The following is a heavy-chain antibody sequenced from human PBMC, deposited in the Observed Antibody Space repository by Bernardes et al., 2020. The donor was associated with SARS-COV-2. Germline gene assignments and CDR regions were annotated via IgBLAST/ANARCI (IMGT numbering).Heavy chain of an antibody. CDR2: ISSSGSTI. CDR1: GFTFSDYY. CDR3: ARDLGAAAGTDYYYYYGMDV. Sequence: GGSLRLSCAASGFTFSDYYMSWIRQAPGKGLEWVSYISSSGSTIYYADSVKGRFTISRDNAKNSLYLQMNSLRAEDTAVYYCARDLGAAAGTDYYYYYGMDVWGQGTTVTVSS. V-gene: IGHV3-11*01. J-gene: IGHJ6*02. D-gene: IGHD6-13*01.